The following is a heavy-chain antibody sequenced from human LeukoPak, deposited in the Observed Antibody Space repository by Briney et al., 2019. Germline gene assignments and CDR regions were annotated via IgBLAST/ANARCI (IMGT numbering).Heavy chain of an antibody. J-gene: IGHJ3*02. D-gene: IGHD6-13*01. CDR2: ISGSGSST. CDR3: AKDLSVRYSSSWYGSPDAFDI. V-gene: IGHV3-23*01. Sequence: GGSLRLSCAASGFTFSSNYMSWVRQAPGKGLEWVSGISGSGSSTYYADSVKGRFTLSRDYPKNTLYLQMNSLRAEDTAVYYCAKDLSVRYSSSWYGSPDAFDIWGQGTMVTVSS. CDR1: GFTFSSNY.